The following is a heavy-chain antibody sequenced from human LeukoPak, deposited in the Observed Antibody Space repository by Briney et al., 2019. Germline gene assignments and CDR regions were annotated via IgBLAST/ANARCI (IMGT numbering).Heavy chain of an antibody. CDR3: ARGVVVTTPTFDY. V-gene: IGHV1-2*02. CDR2: INPNSGGT. J-gene: IGHJ4*02. CDR1: GYTFTGYY. D-gene: IGHD2-21*02. Sequence: ASVEVSCKASGYTFTGYYMHWVRQAPGQGLEWMGWINPNSGGTNYAQKFQGRVTITRDTSISTAYMELSRLRSDDTAVYYCARGVVVTTPTFDYWGQGTLVTVSS.